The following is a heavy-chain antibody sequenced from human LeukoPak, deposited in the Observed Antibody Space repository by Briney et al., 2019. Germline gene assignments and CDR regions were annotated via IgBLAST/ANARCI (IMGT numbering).Heavy chain of an antibody. D-gene: IGHD1-26*01. V-gene: IGHV3-33*01. CDR2: IWYDGSNK. CDR1: GFTFGDYA. Sequence: GGSLRLSCTASGFTFGDYAMSWVRQAPGKGLEWVAVIWYDGSNKYYADSVKGRFTISRDNSKNTLYLQMNSLRAEDTAVYYCARDLVGADYWGQGTLVTVSS. CDR3: ARDLVGADY. J-gene: IGHJ4*02.